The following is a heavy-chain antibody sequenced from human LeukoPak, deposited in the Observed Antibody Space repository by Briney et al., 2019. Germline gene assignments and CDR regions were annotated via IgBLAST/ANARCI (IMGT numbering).Heavy chain of an antibody. D-gene: IGHD6-19*01. V-gene: IGHV3-23*01. CDR2: IGDSGERT. CDR3: AKELSGGWPFDY. J-gene: IGHJ4*02. CDR1: GFTFSSYA. Sequence: GGSLRLSCAASGFTFSSYAMSWVRQAPGKGLEWVSGIGDSGERTYYADAVKGRFTISRDNSKNTLYLQMNSLRAEDTAVYFCAKELSGGWPFDYWGQGTLVTVSS.